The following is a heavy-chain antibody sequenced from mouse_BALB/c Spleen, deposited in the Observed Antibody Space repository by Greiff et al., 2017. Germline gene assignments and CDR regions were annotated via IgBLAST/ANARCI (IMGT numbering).Heavy chain of an antibody. CDR2: INPGSGGT. CDR1: GYAFTNYL. D-gene: IGHD2-10*01. V-gene: IGHV1-54*01. CDR3: ARSGPTYFDY. Sequence: QVQLKESGAELVRPGTSVKVSCKASGYAFTNYLIEWVKQKPGQGLEWIGVINPGSGGTNYNEKFKGKATLTADKSSSTAYMQLSSLTSDDSAVYFCARSGPTYFDYWGQGTTLTVSS. J-gene: IGHJ2*01.